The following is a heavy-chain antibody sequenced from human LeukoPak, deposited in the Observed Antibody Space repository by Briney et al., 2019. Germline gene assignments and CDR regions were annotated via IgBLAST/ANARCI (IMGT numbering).Heavy chain of an antibody. J-gene: IGHJ6*03. CDR2: ISGSGGST. CDR1: GFTFSSYG. D-gene: IGHD4-11*01. V-gene: IGHV3-23*01. CDR3: AKEGKTTVKFYYYYMDV. Sequence: GGTLRLSCAASGFTFSSYGMSWVRQAPGKGLEWVSAISGSGGSTYYADSVKGRFTISRDNSKNTLYLQMNSLRAEDTAVYYCAKEGKTTVKFYYYYMDVWGKGTTVTVSS.